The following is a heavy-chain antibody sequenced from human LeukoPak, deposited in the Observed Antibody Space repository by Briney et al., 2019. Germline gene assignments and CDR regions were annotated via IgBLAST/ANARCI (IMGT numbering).Heavy chain of an antibody. J-gene: IGHJ4*02. CDR3: AREAGGKYSSGWHYFDY. CDR1: GGTFSSYA. V-gene: IGHV1-69*04. CDR2: IIPIFGIA. D-gene: IGHD6-19*01. Sequence: WASVKVSCKASGGTFSSYAISWVRQAPGQGLEWMGRIIPIFGIANYAQKFQGRVTITADKSTSTAYMELSSLRSEDTAVYYCAREAGGKYSSGWHYFDYWGQGTLVTVSS.